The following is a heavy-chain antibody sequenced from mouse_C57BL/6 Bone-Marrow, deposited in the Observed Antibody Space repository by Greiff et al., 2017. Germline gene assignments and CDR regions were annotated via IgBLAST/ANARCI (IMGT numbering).Heavy chain of an antibody. CDR1: GFTFSSYA. Sequence: VQRVESGGGLVKPGGSLKLSCAASGFTFSSYAMSWVRQTPEKRLEWVATISDGGSYTYYPDNVKGRFTISRDNAKNNLYLQMSHLKSEDTAMYYCARDRWPGFAYWGQGTLVTVSA. CDR3: ARDRWPGFAY. CDR2: ISDGGSYT. J-gene: IGHJ3*01. V-gene: IGHV5-4*01.